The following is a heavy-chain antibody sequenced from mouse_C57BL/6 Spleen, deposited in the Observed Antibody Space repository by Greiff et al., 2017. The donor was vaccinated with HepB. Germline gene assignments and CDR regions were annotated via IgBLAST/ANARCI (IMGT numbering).Heavy chain of an antibody. J-gene: IGHJ4*01. V-gene: IGHV7-3*01. CDR2: IRNKANGYTT. CDR3: ARYRGVSYAMDY. CDR1: GFTFTDYY. Sequence: EVQVVESGGGLVQPGGSLSLSCAASGFTFTDYYMSWVRQPPGKALEWLGFIRNKANGYTTEYSASVKGRFTISRDNSQSILYLQMNALRAEDSATYCCARYRGVSYAMDYWGQGTSVTVSS.